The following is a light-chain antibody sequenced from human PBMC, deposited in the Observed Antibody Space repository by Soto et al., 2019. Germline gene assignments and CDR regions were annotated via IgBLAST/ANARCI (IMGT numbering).Light chain of an antibody. CDR1: QSISRY. J-gene: IGKJ2*01. CDR3: QQSSNTPYT. Sequence: DIQLTQSPSSLSASVGDRVSISCRASQSISRYLNWYQWRPGKAPKLLIYTTSSVQSGVPSRFSGSGSGTDFTLTISSLQPEDFAPYYCQQSSNTPYTFGRGTRLEI. CDR2: TTS. V-gene: IGKV1-39*01.